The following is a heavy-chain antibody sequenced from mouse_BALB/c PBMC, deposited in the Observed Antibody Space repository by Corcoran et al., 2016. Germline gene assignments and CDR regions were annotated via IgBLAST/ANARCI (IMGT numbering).Heavy chain of an antibody. CDR3: ASVPYGYYFDY. Sequence: QVQLQQSGAELVRPGSSVKISCKASGYAFSSYWMNWVKQRPGQGLEWIGQIYPGDGDTNYNEKFKGKATLTADKSSSTAYMQLSSLTSEDSAVYFCASVPYGYYFDYWGQGTTLTVSS. CDR2: IYPGDGDT. J-gene: IGHJ2*01. CDR1: GYAFSSYW. V-gene: IGHV1-80*01. D-gene: IGHD2-2*01.